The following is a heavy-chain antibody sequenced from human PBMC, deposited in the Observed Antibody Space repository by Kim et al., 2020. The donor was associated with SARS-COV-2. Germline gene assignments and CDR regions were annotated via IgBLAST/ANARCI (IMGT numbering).Heavy chain of an antibody. V-gene: IGHV4-31*03. Sequence: SETLSLTCTVSGGSISSGGYYWSWIRQHPGKGLEWIGYIYYSGSTYCNPSLKSRVTISVDTSKNQFSLKLSSVTAADTAVYYCAREIPWASSGSYYSNWFDPWGQGTLVTVSS. CDR2: IYYSGST. J-gene: IGHJ5*02. CDR3: AREIPWASSGSYYSNWFDP. CDR1: GGSISSGGYY. D-gene: IGHD3-10*01.